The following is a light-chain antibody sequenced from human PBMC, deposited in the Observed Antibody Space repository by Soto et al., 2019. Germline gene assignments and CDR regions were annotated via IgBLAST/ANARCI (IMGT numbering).Light chain of an antibody. Sequence: DIQMTQSPSTLSASVGDRVTITCRASESIDDWLAWYQQKPGKAPKLLIYTASSLQSGVPSRFRDSGSGTEFTLTISSLQPDDFATYYCDQYHRYITFGPGTRLEIK. CDR1: ESIDDW. J-gene: IGKJ5*01. CDR2: TAS. CDR3: DQYHRYIT. V-gene: IGKV1-5*03.